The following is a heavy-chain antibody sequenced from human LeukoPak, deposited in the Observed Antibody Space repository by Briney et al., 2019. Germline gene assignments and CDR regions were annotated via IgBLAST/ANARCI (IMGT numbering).Heavy chain of an antibody. J-gene: IGHJ1*01. CDR2: IGSTGGST. CDR3: ANTAATV. CDR1: GLTFSSYA. D-gene: IGHD6-13*01. V-gene: IGHV3-64D*09. Sequence: GGPLRLSGSASGLTFSSYAMYWVRQAPGKGLDYVSTIGSTGGSTDYADSVKGRFTISRDNSKNTLYLQMSSLRVEDTAVYYRANTAATVWGQGTLVTVSS.